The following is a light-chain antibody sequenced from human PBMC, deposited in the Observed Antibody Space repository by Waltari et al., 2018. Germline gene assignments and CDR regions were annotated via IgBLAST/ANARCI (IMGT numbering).Light chain of an antibody. CDR2: DAS. J-gene: IGLJ2*01. CDR3: CSYAGRSVV. CDR1: SSDVAFYSH. V-gene: IGLV2-11*01. Sequence: QSALTQPRSVSGSPGHAVTISCTGTSSDVAFYSHVSWYQQSPGKGPKLIIYDASQQSSEVPDRFTASYFGNTASLTISGLQPDDEAVYFCCSYAGRSVVFGGGTKLTVV.